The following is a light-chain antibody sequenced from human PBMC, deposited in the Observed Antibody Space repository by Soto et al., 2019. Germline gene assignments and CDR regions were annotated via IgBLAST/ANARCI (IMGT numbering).Light chain of an antibody. J-gene: IGKJ1*01. CDR1: QDIGIY. CDR2: AAS. CDR3: QQLSSYPVT. V-gene: IGKV1-9*01. Sequence: IKLYQSPSSLSASVGDRVTITCRASQDIGIYLAWYQQKPGKAPNLLIYAASSLQRGVPSRFSGSGSGTDFTLTIRSLQPEDFATYHCQQLSSYPVTFGQGTKVDIK.